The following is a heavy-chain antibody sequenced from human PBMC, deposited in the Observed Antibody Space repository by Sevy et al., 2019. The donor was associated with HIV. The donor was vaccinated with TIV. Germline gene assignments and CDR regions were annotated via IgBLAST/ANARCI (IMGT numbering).Heavy chain of an antibody. CDR1: GFTFSNAW. CDR2: IKSKTDGGTT. CDR3: TTGNYYDSSGYVN. V-gene: IGHV3-15*01. J-gene: IGHJ4*02. D-gene: IGHD3-22*01. Sequence: GGSLRLSCAASGFTFSNAWMSWVRQAPGKGLEWVGRIKSKTDGGTTDYAAPVKGRFTISRDDSKNTLYLQMNSLKTEGTAVYYCTTGNYYDSSGYVNWGQGTLVTVSS.